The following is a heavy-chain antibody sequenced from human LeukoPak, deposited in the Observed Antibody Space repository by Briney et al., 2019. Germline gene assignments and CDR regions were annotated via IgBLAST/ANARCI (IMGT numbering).Heavy chain of an antibody. CDR1: AFTLASYN. CDR2: LSSRATYI. Sequence: SGGSLRLACPADAFTLASYNMVSVSQAPGKGLEWLSSLSSRATYIYYTHWLKDRFSISTNSGKNSLYLQMNSLRAEDTAVYYCARATLDSSFDHWGQGTLVTVSS. V-gene: IGHV3-21*06. J-gene: IGHJ5*02. CDR3: ARATLDSSFDH.